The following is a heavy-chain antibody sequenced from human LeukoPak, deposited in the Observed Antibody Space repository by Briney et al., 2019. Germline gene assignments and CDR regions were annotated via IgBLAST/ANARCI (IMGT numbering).Heavy chain of an antibody. CDR2: IYYSGST. Sequence: PGGSLRLSCAASGFTFSSYSMNWVRQAPGKGLEWIGYIYYSGSTNYNPSLKSRVTISVDTSKNQFSLKLCSVTAADTAVYYCARHTYMANWFDPWGQGTLVTVSS. V-gene: IGHV4-59*08. CDR1: GFTFSSYS. CDR3: ARHTYMANWFDP. D-gene: IGHD2/OR15-2a*01. J-gene: IGHJ5*02.